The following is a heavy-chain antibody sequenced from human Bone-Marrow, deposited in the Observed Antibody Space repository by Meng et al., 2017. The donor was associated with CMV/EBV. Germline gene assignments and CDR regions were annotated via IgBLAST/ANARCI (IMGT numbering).Heavy chain of an antibody. CDR3: ARPRAMVRGVGWFDP. V-gene: IGHV5-51*01. J-gene: IGHJ5*02. CDR2: IYPGDSDT. Sequence: KVSCKGSGYSFTSYWIGWVRQMPGKGLEWMGIIYPGDSDTRYSPSFQGQVTISADKSISTAYLQWSSLKASDTVMYYCARPRAMVRGVGWFDPWGQGTLVTVSS. CDR1: GYSFTSYW. D-gene: IGHD3-10*01.